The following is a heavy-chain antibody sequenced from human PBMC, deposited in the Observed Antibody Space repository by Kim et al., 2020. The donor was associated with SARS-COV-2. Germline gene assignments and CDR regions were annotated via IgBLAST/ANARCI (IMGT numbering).Heavy chain of an antibody. J-gene: IGHJ6*02. CDR3: ARDSELVPGDYYYYGMDV. Sequence: ASVKVSCKASGYTFTGYYMHWVRQAPGQGLEWMGWINPNSGGTNYAQKFQGRVTMTRDTSISTAYMELSRLRSDDTAVYYCARDSELVPGDYYYYGMDVWSQGTTVTVAS. CDR2: INPNSGGT. D-gene: IGHD2-2*01. CDR1: GYTFTGYY. V-gene: IGHV1-2*02.